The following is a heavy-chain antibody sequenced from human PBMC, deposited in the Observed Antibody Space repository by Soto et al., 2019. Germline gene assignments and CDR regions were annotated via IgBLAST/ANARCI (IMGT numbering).Heavy chain of an antibody. D-gene: IGHD3-10*01. J-gene: IGHJ5*02. CDR2: INSNGGST. CDR3: AREFGARTYDYAPGSYPLWLDP. CDR1: GFTFSTYA. V-gene: IGHV3-64*01. Sequence: GGSLRLSCAASGFTFSTYALYLVRQAPGKGLEFLSGINSNGGSTYYANSVKGRFTISRDNGMDTVYLEMDSLRGEDTAVYYCAREFGARTYDYAPGSYPLWLDPWGQGTRVTVSS.